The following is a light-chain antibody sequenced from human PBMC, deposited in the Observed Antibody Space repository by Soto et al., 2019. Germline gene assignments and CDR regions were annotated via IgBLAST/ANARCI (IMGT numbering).Light chain of an antibody. J-gene: IGKJ1*01. CDR1: QSISTW. Sequence: DIQITQCPSTLPASVGDRVTITCRASQSISTWLAWYQQKPGKAPNLLIYKASYLASGVPSRFSGGGSGTEFTLTISSLQPDDFATYYCQQYSSYWTFGQGTKVDIK. CDR2: KAS. V-gene: IGKV1-5*03. CDR3: QQYSSYWT.